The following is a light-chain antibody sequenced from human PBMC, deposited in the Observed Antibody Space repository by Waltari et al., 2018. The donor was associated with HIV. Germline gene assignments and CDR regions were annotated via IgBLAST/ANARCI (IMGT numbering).Light chain of an antibody. Sequence: VMTQSPATLSVSPGDRATLSCKTSQRSSTNLACHQQKPGQVPRLLISGASTSATGIPDRFSGSTSGTDFPLTISSLQSEDSAVYYCQQYNNWPFTFGPGTRLEIK. J-gene: IGKJ3*01. V-gene: IGKV3-15*01. CDR3: QQYNNWPFT. CDR2: GAS. CDR1: QRSSTN.